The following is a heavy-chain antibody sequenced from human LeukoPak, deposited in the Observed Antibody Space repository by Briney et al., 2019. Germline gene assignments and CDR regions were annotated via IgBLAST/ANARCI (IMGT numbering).Heavy chain of an antibody. V-gene: IGHV4-4*07. CDR1: GGSISSYY. Sequence: AETLSLTCTVSGGSISSYYWSGIRQPAGKGLEWIGRIYTSGSTNYNPSLKSRVTMSVDTSKNQFSLKLSSVTAADTAVYYCARITAAYYYYMDVWGKGTTVTISS. CDR3: ARITAAYYYYMDV. D-gene: IGHD6-13*01. CDR2: IYTSGST. J-gene: IGHJ6*03.